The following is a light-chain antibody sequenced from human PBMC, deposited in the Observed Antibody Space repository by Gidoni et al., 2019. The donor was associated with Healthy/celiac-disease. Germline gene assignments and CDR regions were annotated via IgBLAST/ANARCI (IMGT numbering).Light chain of an antibody. V-gene: IGLV2-23*01. J-gene: IGLJ3*02. CDR1: SSDVGSYNL. CDR2: EGS. CDR3: CSYAGRSTWV. Sequence: QSALTQPAYVSGSPGQSITISCTGTSSDVGSYNLVSLYQQHPGKAPKLMIYEGSKRPSGVSNRFSGSKSGNTASLTISGLQAEDEADYYCCSYAGRSTWVFGGGTKLTV.